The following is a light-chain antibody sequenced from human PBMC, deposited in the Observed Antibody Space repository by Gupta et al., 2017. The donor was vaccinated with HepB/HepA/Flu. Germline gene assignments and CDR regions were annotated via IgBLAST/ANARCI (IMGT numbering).Light chain of an antibody. V-gene: IGLV1-44*01. J-gene: IGLJ1*01. CDR3: ASWDASLNLYV. CDR1: GSNVGSHT. Sequence: SVLTQPPSASGAPGPRVSISCSGSGSNVGSHTVTWYQQFPGTAPKLLVYSDYQRPSGIPDRFSGSKSGTSASLAISGLQFEDESVYYCASWDASLNLYVFGAGTKVTVL. CDR2: SDY.